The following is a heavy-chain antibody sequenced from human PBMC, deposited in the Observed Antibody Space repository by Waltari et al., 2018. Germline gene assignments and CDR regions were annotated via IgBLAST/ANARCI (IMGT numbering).Heavy chain of an antibody. Sequence: QVQLQQWGAGLLKPSETLSLTCAVYGGSFSGYYWSWIRQPPGKGLEWIGEIKHSGSHNYNPSPKSRVTISVETSKNQFSLKLSSVTAADTAVYYCARSPRPSYYDSSGYRSYFDYWGQGTLVTVSS. CDR2: IKHSGSH. J-gene: IGHJ4*02. CDR3: ARSPRPSYYDSSGYRSYFDY. D-gene: IGHD3-22*01. V-gene: IGHV4-34*01. CDR1: GGSFSGYY.